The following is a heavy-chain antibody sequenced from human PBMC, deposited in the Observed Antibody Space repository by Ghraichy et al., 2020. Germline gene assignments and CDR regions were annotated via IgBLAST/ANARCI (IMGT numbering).Heavy chain of an antibody. CDR3: AKDRTNCAGKCGGRAHYFDY. D-gene: IGHD2-21*01. CDR2: ISDSGGST. J-gene: IGHJ4*02. Sequence: GESLNISCAASGFTFSSYAMTWVRQAPGKGLEWVSGISDSGGSTYYADAVKGRFTISRDNSKNTLFLQMNSLRDEDTAVYYCAKDRTNCAGKCGGRAHYFDYWGQGTLVTVSS. CDR1: GFTFSSYA. V-gene: IGHV3-23*01.